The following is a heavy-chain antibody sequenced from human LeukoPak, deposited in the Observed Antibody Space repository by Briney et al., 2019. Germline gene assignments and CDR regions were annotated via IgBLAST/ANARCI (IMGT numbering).Heavy chain of an antibody. V-gene: IGHV3-33*08. Sequence: GGSLRLSCAASGFTVSSNYMSWVRQAPGKGLEWVAVIRYDGSNKYYGDSVKGRFTISRDNSKNTLYLQMNSLRAEDTAVYYCARALSAMVPDYWGQGTLVTVSS. CDR1: GFTVSSNY. J-gene: IGHJ4*02. D-gene: IGHD5-18*01. CDR2: IRYDGSNK. CDR3: ARALSAMVPDY.